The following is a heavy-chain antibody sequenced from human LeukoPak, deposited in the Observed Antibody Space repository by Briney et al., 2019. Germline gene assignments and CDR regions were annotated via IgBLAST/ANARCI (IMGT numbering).Heavy chain of an antibody. CDR2: IYHSGST. D-gene: IGHD1-26*01. J-gene: IGHJ6*03. CDR1: GGSISSSNW. V-gene: IGHV4-4*02. CDR3: ARAALVGSYYYYYMDV. Sequence: SETLSLTCAVSGGSISSSNWWSWVRQPPGKGLEWIGEIYHSGSTNYNPSLKSRVSISIHKSKNQFSLKLSSVTAADTAMYYCARAALVGSYYYYYMDVWGKGTTVTVSS.